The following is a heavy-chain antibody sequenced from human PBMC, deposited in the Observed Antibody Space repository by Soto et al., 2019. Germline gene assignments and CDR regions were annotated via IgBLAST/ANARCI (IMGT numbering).Heavy chain of an antibody. Sequence: GGSLRLSCAASGFTFSSYSMNWVRQAPGKGLEWVSSISSSSSYIYYADSVKGRFTISRDNAKNSLYLQMNSLRAEDTAVYYCARVPPRYYYDSSGPDYWGQGILVTVSS. CDR3: ARVPPRYYYDSSGPDY. CDR1: GFTFSSYS. CDR2: ISSSSSYI. J-gene: IGHJ4*02. D-gene: IGHD3-22*01. V-gene: IGHV3-21*01.